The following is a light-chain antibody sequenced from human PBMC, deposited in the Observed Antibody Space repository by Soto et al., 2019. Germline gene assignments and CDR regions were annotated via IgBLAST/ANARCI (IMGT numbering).Light chain of an antibody. V-gene: IGKV3-20*01. J-gene: IGKJ5*01. CDR3: QQYDRSPPT. CDR1: QSISSN. CDR2: GAS. Sequence: EIVMTQSPATLSVSPLEIAALSFMASQSISSNLVWYQQKAGQAPRLLIYGASSRATGIPDRFSGSGSGTDFTLTITRLEPEDFAAYYCQQYDRSPPTFGQGTRLEIK.